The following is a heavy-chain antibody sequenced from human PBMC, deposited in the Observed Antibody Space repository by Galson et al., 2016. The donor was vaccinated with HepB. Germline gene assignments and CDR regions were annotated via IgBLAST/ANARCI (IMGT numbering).Heavy chain of an antibody. CDR1: GYTFSSYG. CDR3: ARGPHIVIVPGTSATDAFDI. CDR2: ISANNDNT. V-gene: IGHV1-18*01. Sequence: SVKVSCKASGYTFSSYGISWVRQAPGQGLEWMGWISANNDNTIYARRLQARVIMTTDTSTSTAYMELRNLRSDDTAVYYCARGPHIVIVPGTSATDAFDIWGQGTMVTVSS. D-gene: IGHD2/OR15-2a*01. J-gene: IGHJ3*02.